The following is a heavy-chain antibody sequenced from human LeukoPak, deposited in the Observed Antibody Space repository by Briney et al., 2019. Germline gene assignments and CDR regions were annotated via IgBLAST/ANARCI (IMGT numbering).Heavy chain of an antibody. CDR2: IYYSGST. CDR1: GGSISSYY. D-gene: IGHD3-10*01. CDR3: ARNYGSGSLYYYYYMDV. V-gene: IGHV4-59*12. J-gene: IGHJ6*03. Sequence: SETLSLTCTVSGGSISSYYWSWIRQPPGKGLEWIGSIYYSGSTYYNPSLKSRVTISVDTSKNQFSLKLSSVTAADTAVYYCARNYGSGSLYYYYYMDVWGKGTTVTVSS.